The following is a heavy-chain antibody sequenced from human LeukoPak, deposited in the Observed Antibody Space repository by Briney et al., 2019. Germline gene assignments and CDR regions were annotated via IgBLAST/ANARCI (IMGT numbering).Heavy chain of an antibody. Sequence: SETLSLTCTVTGGSVSGQHWSWIRQPPGQGLEWIGYLYSSGSTNYNPSLKSRVTMSVDTSKNQFSLKLSSVTAADTAVYYCARRSGDYWGQGTLVTVSS. CDR2: LYSSGST. J-gene: IGHJ4*02. V-gene: IGHV4-59*02. CDR1: GGSVSGQH. CDR3: ARRSGDY.